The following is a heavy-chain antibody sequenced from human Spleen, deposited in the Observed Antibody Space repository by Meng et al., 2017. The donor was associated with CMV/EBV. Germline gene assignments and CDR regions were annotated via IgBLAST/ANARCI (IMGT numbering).Heavy chain of an antibody. Sequence: SETLSLTCTVSGGSISSSSYYWGWIRQPPGQGLEWIGGIYHSGSTDYNPSLKSRVIISIDNSKNQFSLNLRSVTAADTAVYYCARDFRYKWDYGRVEYYFDYWGQGILVTVSS. CDR2: IYHSGST. V-gene: IGHV4-39*07. D-gene: IGHD1-7*01. CDR3: ARDFRYKWDYGRVEYYFDY. J-gene: IGHJ4*01. CDR1: GGSISSSSYY.